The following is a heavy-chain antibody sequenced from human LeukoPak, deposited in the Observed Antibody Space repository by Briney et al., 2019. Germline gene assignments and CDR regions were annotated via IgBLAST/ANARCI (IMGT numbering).Heavy chain of an antibody. D-gene: IGHD5-24*01. Sequence: SETLSLTCTASGGSISSYYWSWIRQPPGKGLEWMGYIYYSGSTNYNPSLKSRVTISVDTSKNQCSLKLSSVTAADTAVYYCARGDGYTIDYWGQGTLVTVSS. J-gene: IGHJ4*02. CDR2: IYYSGST. CDR1: GGSISSYY. CDR3: ARGDGYTIDY. V-gene: IGHV4-59*08.